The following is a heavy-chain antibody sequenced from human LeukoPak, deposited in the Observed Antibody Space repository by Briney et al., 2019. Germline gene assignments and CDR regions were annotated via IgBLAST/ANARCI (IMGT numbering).Heavy chain of an antibody. Sequence: ASVKVSCKASGYTFTSYYMHWVRQAPGQGLEWMGIINPSGGSTSYAQKFQGRVTMTRDTSTSSVYMELSSLRSEDTVVYYCARDLMVTASDLDYWGQGTLVTVSS. V-gene: IGHV1-46*01. CDR1: GYTFTSYY. D-gene: IGHD2-21*02. CDR3: ARDLMVTASDLDY. J-gene: IGHJ4*02. CDR2: INPSGGST.